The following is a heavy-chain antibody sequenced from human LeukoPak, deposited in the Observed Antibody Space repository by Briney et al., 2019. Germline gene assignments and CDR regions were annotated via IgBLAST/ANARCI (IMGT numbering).Heavy chain of an antibody. J-gene: IGHJ1*01. D-gene: IGHD3-22*01. V-gene: IGHV1-2*02. CDR3: AGEGVVYYDSIVYYYNQH. CDR1: GYTFTGYY. CDR2: INPNSGGT. Sequence: ASVKVSCKASGYTFTGYYMHWVRQAPGQGLEWMGWINPNSGGTNYAQKFQGRVTMTRDTSNSTAYMELSRLRSDDTAVYYCAGEGVVYYDSIVYYYNQHWGQGTLVTVPS.